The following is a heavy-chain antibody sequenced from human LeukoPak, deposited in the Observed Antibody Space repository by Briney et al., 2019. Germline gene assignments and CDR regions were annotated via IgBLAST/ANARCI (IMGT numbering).Heavy chain of an antibody. D-gene: IGHD6-13*01. V-gene: IGHV1-46*01. Sequence: ASVKVSCKAFGYTFTSNYMHWVRQAPGQGPEWMGVISPSGGSTTYAQKFQGRVTLTRDMSTSTDYLELSSLRSEDTAVYYCARITYIRSWDRWFDPWGQGTLVTVSS. CDR1: GYTFTSNY. CDR2: ISPSGGST. J-gene: IGHJ5*02. CDR3: ARITYIRSWDRWFDP.